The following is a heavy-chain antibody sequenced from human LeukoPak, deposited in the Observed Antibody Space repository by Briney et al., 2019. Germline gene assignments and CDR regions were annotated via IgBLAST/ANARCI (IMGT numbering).Heavy chain of an antibody. CDR3: ARVRYSSSSGAFDI. CDR2: INAGNGNT. CDR1: GYTFTSYA. D-gene: IGHD6-13*01. V-gene: IGHV1-3*01. Sequence: PRASVKVSCKASGYTFTSYAMHWVRQAPGQRLEWMGWINAGNGNTKYSQKFQGRVTITRDTSASTAYMELSSLRSEDTAVHYCARVRYSSSSGAFDIWGQGTMVTVSS. J-gene: IGHJ3*02.